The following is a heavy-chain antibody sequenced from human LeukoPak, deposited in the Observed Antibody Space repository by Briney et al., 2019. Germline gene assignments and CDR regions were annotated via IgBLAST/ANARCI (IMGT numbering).Heavy chain of an antibody. D-gene: IGHD5-12*01. CDR3: ARETTITRTFDY. J-gene: IGHJ4*02. CDR1: GFTFTNYA. CDR2: ISYDGSNK. Sequence: TGGSLRLSCAASGFTFTNYALHWVRQAPGKGLEWVALISYDGSNKFQADSVKGRFTISRDNSKITVYLQMNSLRPEDTAIYYCARETTITRTFDYWGQGTVVTVSS. V-gene: IGHV3-30-3*01.